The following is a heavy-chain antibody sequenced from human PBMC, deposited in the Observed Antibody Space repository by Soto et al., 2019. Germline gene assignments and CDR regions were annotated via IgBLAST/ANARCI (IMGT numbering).Heavy chain of an antibody. CDR1: GAVVPSAENH. J-gene: IGHJ3*01. Sequence: PSETRSPTFSVSGAVVPSAENHWSWFRQPPGKGLEWLGYIYDRRVTSYTPALKSRLTLSLDRSNNHTSLKLRSVTAAATAVYVCVRDIAHSYTGNVWGHGTLVTVS. CDR2: IYDRRVT. D-gene: IGHD6-13*01. V-gene: IGHV4-30-4*02. CDR3: VRDIAHSYTGNV.